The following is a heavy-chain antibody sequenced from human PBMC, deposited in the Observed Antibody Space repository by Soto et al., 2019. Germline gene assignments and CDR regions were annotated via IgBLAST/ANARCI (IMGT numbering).Heavy chain of an antibody. D-gene: IGHD3-10*01. Sequence: QVQLVESGGGVVQPGRSLRLSCAASGFTFSSYGMHWVRQAPGKGLEGVAVISYDGSNKYYADSVKGRFTISRDNSKNTLYLQMNSLRAEDTAVYYCAKDGQPITMVRGVSSWFDPWGQGTLVTVSS. CDR3: AKDGQPITMVRGVSSWFDP. CDR1: GFTFSSYG. J-gene: IGHJ5*02. CDR2: ISYDGSNK. V-gene: IGHV3-30*18.